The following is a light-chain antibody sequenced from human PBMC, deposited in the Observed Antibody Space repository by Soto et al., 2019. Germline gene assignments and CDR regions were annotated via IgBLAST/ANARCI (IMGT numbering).Light chain of an antibody. J-gene: IGKJ4*01. CDR3: QQLTSYFPLT. V-gene: IGKV1-9*01. CDR1: QSISSY. CDR2: TAS. Sequence: DVPMTQSPSSLSESVGDRVTITCRASQSISSYLNWYQQKPGKAPKLLIYTASTLQSGVPSRFSGSGSGTEFTLTISSLQPEDFATYYCQQLTSYFPLTFGGGTKVDI.